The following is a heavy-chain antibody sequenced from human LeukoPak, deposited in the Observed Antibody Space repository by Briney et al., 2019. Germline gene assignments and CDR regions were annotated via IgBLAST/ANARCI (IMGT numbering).Heavy chain of an antibody. CDR2: IYYSGST. CDR1: GGSISSYY. Sequence: SETLSLTCTVSGGSISSYYWSWIRQPPGKGLEWIGYIYYSGSTNYNPSLKSRVTISVDMSKNQFSLKLSSVTAADTAVYYCARGSVVPAAIFGYWGQGTLVTVSS. D-gene: IGHD2-2*01. J-gene: IGHJ4*02. V-gene: IGHV4-59*01. CDR3: ARGSVVPAAIFGY.